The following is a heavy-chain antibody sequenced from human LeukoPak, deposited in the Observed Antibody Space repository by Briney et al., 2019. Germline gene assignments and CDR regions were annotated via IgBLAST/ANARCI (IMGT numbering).Heavy chain of an antibody. CDR3: ASRDKGYYYGMDV. CDR2: LYSSGST. CDR1: GFTVSGNY. J-gene: IGHJ6*02. D-gene: IGHD5-24*01. Sequence: GGSLRLSCAASGFTVSGNYMSWVRQAPGKGLEWVSLLYSSGSTYYADSVKGRFSISRDNSKNTLYLQMNSLRAEDTAVYYCASRDKGYYYGMDVWGQGTTVTVSS. V-gene: IGHV3-66*01.